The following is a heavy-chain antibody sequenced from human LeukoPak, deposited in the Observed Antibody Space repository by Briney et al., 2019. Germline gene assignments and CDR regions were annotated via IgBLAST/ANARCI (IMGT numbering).Heavy chain of an antibody. CDR2: IYYSGST. CDR1: GGSISSSSYY. J-gene: IGHJ6*03. Sequence: SETLSLTCTVSGGSISSSSYYWGWIRQPPGKGLEWIGSIYYSGSTYYNPSLKSRVTISVDTSKNQFSLKPSSVTAADTAVYYCACSSSPNYYYYYYMDVWGKGTTVTVSS. CDR3: ACSSSPNYYYYYYMDV. D-gene: IGHD6-6*01. V-gene: IGHV4-39*01.